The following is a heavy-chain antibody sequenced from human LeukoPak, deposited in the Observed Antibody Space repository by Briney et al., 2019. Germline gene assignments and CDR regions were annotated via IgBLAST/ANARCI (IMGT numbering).Heavy chain of an antibody. J-gene: IGHJ4*02. V-gene: IGHV3-9*01. CDR1: GFTFDDFA. CDR3: AKVDGSGYYPDY. CDR2: ISWNSGSI. Sequence: GGSLRLSCAASGFTFDDFAMHWVRQAPGKGLEWVSRISWNSGSIDYADSVKGRFTTSRDNAKNSLYLQLNSLRAEDTAFYYCAKVDGSGYYPDYWGQGALVTVSS. D-gene: IGHD3-22*01.